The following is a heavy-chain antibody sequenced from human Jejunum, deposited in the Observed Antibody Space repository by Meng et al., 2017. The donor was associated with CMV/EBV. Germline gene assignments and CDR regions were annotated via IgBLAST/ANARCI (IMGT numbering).Heavy chain of an antibody. D-gene: IGHD3-3*01. V-gene: IGHV1-18*01. CDR1: GDTFTSYG. CDR2: ISAYNGNT. CDR3: ARVNWSGYSLFDY. Sequence: SGDTFTSYGISWVRQAPGQGLEWMGWISAYNGNTNYAQKLQGRVTMTTDTSTSTAYMELRSLRSDDTAVYYCARVNWSGYSLFDYWGQGTLVTVSS. J-gene: IGHJ4*02.